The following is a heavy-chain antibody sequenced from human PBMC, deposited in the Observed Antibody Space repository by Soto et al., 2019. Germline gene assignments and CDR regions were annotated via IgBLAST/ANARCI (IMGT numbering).Heavy chain of an antibody. Sequence: EVHLLESGGGVVQPGGSLRLSCVASGFNFKKFAMAWVRQAPGEGLEWVSGISCCGGSTSYADSVKGRFSIARDDSKNTLYLQMNSLRVEDTALYYCARDRHSTSSGYFDNWGQGALVTVSS. CDR3: ARDRHSTSSGYFDN. CDR1: GFNFKKFA. J-gene: IGHJ4*02. D-gene: IGHD6-6*01. CDR2: ISCCGGST. V-gene: IGHV3-23*01.